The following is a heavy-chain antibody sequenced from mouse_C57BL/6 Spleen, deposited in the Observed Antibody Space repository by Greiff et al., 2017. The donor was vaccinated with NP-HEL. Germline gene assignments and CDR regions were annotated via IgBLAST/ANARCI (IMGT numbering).Heavy chain of an antibody. CDR2: IHPNSGST. Sequence: VQLQQPGAELVKPGASVKLSCKASGYTFTSYWMHWVKQRPGQGLEWIGMIHPNSGSTNYNEKFKSKATLTVDKSSSTAYMQLSSLTSEDSAVYYCASPSYYDYPSFAYWGQGTLVTVSA. J-gene: IGHJ3*01. CDR1: GYTFTSYW. V-gene: IGHV1-64*01. D-gene: IGHD2-4*01. CDR3: ASPSYYDYPSFAY.